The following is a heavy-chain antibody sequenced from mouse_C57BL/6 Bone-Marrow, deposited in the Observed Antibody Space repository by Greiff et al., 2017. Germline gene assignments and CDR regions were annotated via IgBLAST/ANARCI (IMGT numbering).Heavy chain of an antibody. Sequence: VQLQESGPGLVAPSPCLSISCTVSGFSLTSYGVDWVRQSPGKGLEWLGVICGVGSTNYNSALKSRLSISKDNTKSQVLLKMNSLQTDDTAMYYCASPLLAYWGQGTLGTVSA. CDR2: ICGVGST. V-gene: IGHV2-6*01. CDR3: ASPLLAY. CDR1: GFSLTSYG. J-gene: IGHJ3*01.